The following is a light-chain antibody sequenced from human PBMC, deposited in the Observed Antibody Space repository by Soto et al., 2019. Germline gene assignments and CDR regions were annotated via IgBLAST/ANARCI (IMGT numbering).Light chain of an antibody. CDR1: SSDVGSHNF. V-gene: IGLV2-23*02. Sequence: QSALTQPASVSGSPGQSITISCTGTSSDVGSHNFVSWYQQYPGKVPKLMIYEVNKRPSGVSNRFSGSKSGYTASLRISGLQAEDEADYYCYSYIGAISFGGGTKVTVL. CDR2: EVN. J-gene: IGLJ2*01. CDR3: YSYIGAIS.